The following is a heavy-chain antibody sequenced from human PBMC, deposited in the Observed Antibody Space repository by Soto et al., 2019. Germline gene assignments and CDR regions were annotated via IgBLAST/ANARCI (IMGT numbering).Heavy chain of an antibody. J-gene: IGHJ4*02. CDR2: IWYDGSNK. D-gene: IGHD3-10*01. CDR3: ARDRWLGEPRWYVDY. V-gene: IGHV3-33*01. Sequence: QVQLVESGGGVVQPGRSLRLSCAASGFTFRTYGMHWVRQAPGKGLEWMAVIWYDGSNKYYADSVKGRFTISRDDSKNTLYLEMSSLRAEDTAVYYFARDRWLGEPRWYVDYWGQGTLVTVSS. CDR1: GFTFRTYG.